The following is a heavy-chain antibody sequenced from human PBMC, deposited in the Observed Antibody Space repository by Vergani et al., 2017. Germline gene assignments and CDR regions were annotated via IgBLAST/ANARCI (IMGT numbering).Heavy chain of an antibody. V-gene: IGHV3-48*03. J-gene: IGHJ2*01. Sequence: EVQLVESGGGLVQPGGSLRLSCAASGFTFSSYEMNWVRQAPGKGLEWVSYISSSGSTIYYADSVKGRFTISRDNAKNSLYLQMNSLRAEDTAVYYCARESVEGTYWYFDLWGRGTLVTVSS. CDR3: ARESVEGTYWYFDL. CDR1: GFTFSSYE. CDR2: ISSSGSTI. D-gene: IGHD3-10*01.